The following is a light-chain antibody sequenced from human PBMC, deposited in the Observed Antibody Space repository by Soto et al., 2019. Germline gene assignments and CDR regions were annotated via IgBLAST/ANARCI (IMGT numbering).Light chain of an antibody. V-gene: IGKV1-33*01. CDR1: QDISNY. J-gene: IGKJ4*01. Sequence: DIQMTQSPSSLSASVGDRVTITFQASQDISNYLNWYQQKPGKAPTLLIYDASNLETGVPSRFSGSGSGTDFTFTISSLKPEDIATYYCQQYANLRLLTFGGVTKVEIK. CDR3: QQYANLRLLT. CDR2: DAS.